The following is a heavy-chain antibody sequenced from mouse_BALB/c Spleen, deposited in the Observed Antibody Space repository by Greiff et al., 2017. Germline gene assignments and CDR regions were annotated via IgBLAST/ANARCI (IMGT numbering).Heavy chain of an antibody. D-gene: IGHD3-3*01. CDR1: GFSLTSYG. Sequence: VKLQESGPGLVAPSQSLSITCTVSGFSLTSYGVHWVRQPPGKGLERLGVIWAGGSTNYNSALMSRLSISKDNSKSQVFLKMNSLQTDDTAMYYCARGGGTDAYWGQGTLVTVSA. V-gene: IGHV2-9*02. CDR2: IWAGGST. CDR3: ARGGGTDAY. J-gene: IGHJ3*01.